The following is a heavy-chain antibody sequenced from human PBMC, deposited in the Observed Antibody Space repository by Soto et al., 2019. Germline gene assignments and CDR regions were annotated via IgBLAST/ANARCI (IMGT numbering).Heavy chain of an antibody. CDR1: GFTFTSSA. Sequence: ASVKVSCKASGFTFTSSAVQWVRQARGQRLEWIGWIVVGSGNTNYAQKLQERVTITRDMSTSTAYMELSSLRSEDTAVYYCAADQGFRLLLEGGLYYYYGMDVWGQGTTVTVSS. D-gene: IGHD2-15*01. J-gene: IGHJ6*02. V-gene: IGHV1-58*01. CDR2: IVVGSGNT. CDR3: AADQGFRLLLEGGLYYYYGMDV.